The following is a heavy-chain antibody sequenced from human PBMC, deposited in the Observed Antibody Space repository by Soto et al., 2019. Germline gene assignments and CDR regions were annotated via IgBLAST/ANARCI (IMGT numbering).Heavy chain of an antibody. CDR3: ARDLTPDSYGYYYYGMDV. Sequence: GASVKVSCKASGGTFSSYAISWVRQAPGQGLEWMGGIIPIFGTANYAQKFQGRVTITADESTSTAYMELSSLRSEDTAVYYCARDLTPDSYGYYYYGMDVWGQGTTVTVSS. D-gene: IGHD5-18*01. CDR1: GGTFSSYA. CDR2: IIPIFGTA. J-gene: IGHJ6*02. V-gene: IGHV1-69*13.